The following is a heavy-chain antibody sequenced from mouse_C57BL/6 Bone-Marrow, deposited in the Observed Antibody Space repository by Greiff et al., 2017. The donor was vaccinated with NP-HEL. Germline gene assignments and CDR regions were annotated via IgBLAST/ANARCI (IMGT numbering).Heavy chain of an antibody. Sequence: EVMLVESGGGLVKPGGSLKLSCAASGFTFSSYAMSWVRQTPEKRLEWVATISDGGSYTYYPDNVKGRFTISRDNAKNNLYLQMSHLKSEDTAMYYCARDLRRWGQGTTLTVSS. CDR3: ARDLRR. CDR1: GFTFSSYA. J-gene: IGHJ2*01. V-gene: IGHV5-4*01. CDR2: ISDGGSYT. D-gene: IGHD2-12*01.